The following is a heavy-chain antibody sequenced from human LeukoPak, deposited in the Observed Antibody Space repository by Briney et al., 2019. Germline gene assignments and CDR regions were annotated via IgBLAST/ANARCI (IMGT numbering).Heavy chain of an antibody. CDR3: AKALYSYYDILTGYSTSEGAFDI. Sequence: PGGSLRLSCAASGFTFSSYAMSWVRQAPGKGLEWVSAISGSGGSTYYADSVKGRFTISRDNSKNTLYLQMNSLRAEDTAVYYCAKALYSYYDILTGYSTSEGAFDIWGQGTMVTVSS. CDR1: GFTFSSYA. CDR2: ISGSGGST. V-gene: IGHV3-23*01. J-gene: IGHJ3*02. D-gene: IGHD3-9*01.